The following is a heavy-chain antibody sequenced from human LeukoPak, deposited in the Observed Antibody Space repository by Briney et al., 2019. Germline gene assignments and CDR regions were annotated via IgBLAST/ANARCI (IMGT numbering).Heavy chain of an antibody. J-gene: IGHJ6*02. CDR2: ISDSGGST. CDR1: GFTFTTYR. CDR3: VRGYSFGPYGMDV. Sequence: GGSLRLSCAASGFTFTTYRMEWVRQAPGKGLEYVSAISDSGGSTYYADSVKGRFTISRDNSKNTLYLQMSSLRAEDTAVYFCVRGYSFGPYGMDVWGQGTTVTVSS. V-gene: IGHV3-64D*09. D-gene: IGHD2-15*01.